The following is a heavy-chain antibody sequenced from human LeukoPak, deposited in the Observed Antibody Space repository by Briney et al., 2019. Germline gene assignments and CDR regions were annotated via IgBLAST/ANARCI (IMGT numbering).Heavy chain of an antibody. CDR1: VYTFTGYY. CDR2: INLNSGGT. CDR3: ARGAGEGYSYGRYYFDY. J-gene: IGHJ4*02. D-gene: IGHD5-18*01. Sequence: ASVKVSCKASVYTFTGYYMHWGRQAPGQGLEWMGWINLNSGGTNYAQTSQGRVTTPRDTPISTASMPLRRSRSAATAVYDCARGAGEGYSYGRYYFDYWGQGTLVTVSS. V-gene: IGHV1-2*02.